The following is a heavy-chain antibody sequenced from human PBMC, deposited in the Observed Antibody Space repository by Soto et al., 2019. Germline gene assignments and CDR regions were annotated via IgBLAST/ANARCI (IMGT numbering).Heavy chain of an antibody. D-gene: IGHD6-6*01. CDR1: GGSFSGYY. V-gene: IGHV4-34*01. J-gene: IGHJ4*02. CDR2: INHSGST. Sequence: SETLSLTCAVYGGSFSGYYWSWNRQPPGKGLEWIGEINHSGSTNYNPSLKSRVTISVDTSKNQFSLKLSSVTAADTAVYYCARLKYSSHKTKTFDYWGQGTLVTVSS. CDR3: ARLKYSSHKTKTFDY.